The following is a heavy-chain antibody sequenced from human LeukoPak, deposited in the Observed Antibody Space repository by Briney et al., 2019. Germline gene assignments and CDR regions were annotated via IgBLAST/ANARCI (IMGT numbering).Heavy chain of an antibody. CDR2: ITGGGGST. V-gene: IGHV3-23*01. CDR3: ASLYCSGGSCYDY. CDR1: GFTFSSYA. J-gene: IGHJ4*02. D-gene: IGHD2-15*01. Sequence: GGSLRLSCAASGFTFSSYAMSWVRQAPGKGLEWVSTITGGGGSTYYADSVKGRFTISRDNSKNTLYLQMNSLRAEDTAVYYCASLYCSGGSCYDYWGQGTLVTVSS.